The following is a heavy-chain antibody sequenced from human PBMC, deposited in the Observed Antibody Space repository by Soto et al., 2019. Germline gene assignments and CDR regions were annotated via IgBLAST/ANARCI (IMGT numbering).Heavy chain of an antibody. CDR3: AKDSSGWGYYYYYYGMDV. CDR2: ISYDGSNK. D-gene: IGHD6-19*01. V-gene: IGHV3-30*18. CDR1: GFTFSSYG. J-gene: IGHJ6*02. Sequence: PGGSLRLSCAASGFTFSSYGMHWVRQAPGKGLEWVAVISYDGSNKYYADSVKGRSTISRDNSKNTLYLQMNSLRAEDTAVYYCAKDSSGWGYYYYYYGMDVWGQGTTVTVSS.